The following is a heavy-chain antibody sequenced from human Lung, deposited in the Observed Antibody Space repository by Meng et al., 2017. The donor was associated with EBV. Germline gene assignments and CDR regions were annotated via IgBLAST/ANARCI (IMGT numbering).Heavy chain of an antibody. Sequence: QVQLQEYGPGLVNPSQTLSLTCTVSGGSISSGGYYWSWIRQHPGKGLEWIGYIYYSGSTYYNPSLKSRVTISVDTSKNQFSLKLSSVTAADTAVYYCARDPGLGYSGYDGILGYWGQGTLVTVSS. CDR1: GGSISSGGYY. V-gene: IGHV4-31*03. CDR3: ARDPGLGYSGYDGILGY. J-gene: IGHJ4*02. CDR2: IYYSGST. D-gene: IGHD5-12*01.